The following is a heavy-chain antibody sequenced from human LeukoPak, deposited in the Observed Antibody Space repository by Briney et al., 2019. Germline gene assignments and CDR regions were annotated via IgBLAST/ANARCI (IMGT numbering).Heavy chain of an antibody. D-gene: IGHD3-22*01. CDR2: ISAGGDNT. CDR1: GFTFSSHA. CDR3: AYLDSSGYYYGRLRY. J-gene: IGHJ4*02. V-gene: IGHV3-23*01. Sequence: GGSLRLSCAASGFTFSSHALTWVRQTPGKGLESVSSISAGGDNTHYADSVKGRFTISRDNSKNTLYLQMDRLRAEDTAVYFCAYLDSSGYYYGRLRYWGQGTPVTASS.